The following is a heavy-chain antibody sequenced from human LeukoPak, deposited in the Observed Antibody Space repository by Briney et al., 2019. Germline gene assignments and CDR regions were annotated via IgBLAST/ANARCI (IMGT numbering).Heavy chain of an antibody. CDR3: ARVGWFGEFLGWFDP. CDR2: INHSGST. D-gene: IGHD3-10*01. J-gene: IGHJ5*02. CDR1: GGSFSGYY. Sequence: SETLSLTCAVYGGSFSGYYWSWIRQPPGKGLEWIGEINHSGSTNYNPSLKSRVTISVDTSKNQFSLKLSSVTAADTAVYYCARVGWFGEFLGWFDPWGQGTLVTVSS. V-gene: IGHV4-34*01.